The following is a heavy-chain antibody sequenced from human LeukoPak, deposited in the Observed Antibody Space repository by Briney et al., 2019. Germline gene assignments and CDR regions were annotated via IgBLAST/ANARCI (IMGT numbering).Heavy chain of an antibody. CDR3: ARDAVRGNWFDP. V-gene: IGHV3-21*01. D-gene: IGHD3-10*02. J-gene: IGHJ5*02. CDR1: GFTFSSYS. Sequence: PGGSLRLSCAASGFTFSSYSMNWARQAPGKGLEWVSSISSSSSYIYYADSVKGRFTISRDNAKNSLYLQMNSLRAEDTAVYYCARDAVRGNWFDPWGQGTLVTVSS. CDR2: ISSSSSYI.